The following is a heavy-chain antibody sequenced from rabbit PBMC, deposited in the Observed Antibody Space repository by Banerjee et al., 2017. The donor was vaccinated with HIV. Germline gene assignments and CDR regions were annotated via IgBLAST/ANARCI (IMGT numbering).Heavy chain of an antibody. V-gene: IGHV1S43*01. CDR3: ARDLAGVIGWNFNL. D-gene: IGHD4-1*01. CDR1: GFSFSSGYD. CDR2: IYSSNGDK. J-gene: IGHJ4*01. Sequence: QQQLVESGGGLVKPGASLTLTCKASGFSFSSGYDMCWVRQAPGKGLEWIACIYSSNGDKWYASWVNGRFTISRSTSLNTVDLKMTSLTAADTATYFCARDLAGVIGWNFNLWGPGTLVTVS.